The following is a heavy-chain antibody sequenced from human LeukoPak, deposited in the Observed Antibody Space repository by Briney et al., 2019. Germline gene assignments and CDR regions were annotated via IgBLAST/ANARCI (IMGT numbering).Heavy chain of an antibody. D-gene: IGHD4-17*01. CDR2: IYHSGST. CDR3: ARSPGGQHYAFFDY. Sequence: SETLSLTCTVSGGSISSGDYYWSWIRQPPGKGLEWIGYIYHSGSTYYNPSLKSRVTISVDRSKNQFSLKLSSVTAADTAVYSCARSPGGQHYAFFDYWGLGTLVTVSS. J-gene: IGHJ4*02. CDR1: GGSISSGDYY. V-gene: IGHV4-30-2*01.